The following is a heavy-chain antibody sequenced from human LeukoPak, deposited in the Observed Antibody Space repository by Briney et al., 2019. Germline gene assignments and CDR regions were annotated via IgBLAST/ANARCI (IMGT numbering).Heavy chain of an antibody. CDR3: ARQYYDILTGRRPDAFDI. CDR1: GGSISSGDYY. D-gene: IGHD3-9*01. CDR2: IYYSGST. V-gene: IGHV4-30-4*08. J-gene: IGHJ3*02. Sequence: PSQTLSLTCTVSGGSISSGDYYWSWIRQPPGKGLEWIGYIYYSGSTYYNPSLKSRVTISVDTSKNQFSLKLSSVTAADTAVYYCARQYYDILTGRRPDAFDIWGQGTMVTVSS.